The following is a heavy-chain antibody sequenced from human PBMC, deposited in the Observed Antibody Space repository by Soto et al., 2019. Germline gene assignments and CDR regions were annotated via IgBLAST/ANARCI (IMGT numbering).Heavy chain of an antibody. D-gene: IGHD3-16*01. Sequence: GESLKISCKGSGYSFTSYWIGWVRQMPGKGLEWMGIIYPGDSDTRYSPSFQGQVTISADTSKNQFSLRLSSVTAADTAVYYCANLDMITFGGIIGPNDEFDIWGQGTMVTVSS. J-gene: IGHJ3*02. V-gene: IGHV5-51*01. CDR1: GYSFTSYW. CDR2: IYPGDSDT. CDR3: ANLDMITFGGIIGPNDEFDI.